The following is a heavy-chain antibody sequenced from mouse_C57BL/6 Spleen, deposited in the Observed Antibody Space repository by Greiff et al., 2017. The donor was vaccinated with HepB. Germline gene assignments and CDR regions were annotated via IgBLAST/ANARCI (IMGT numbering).Heavy chain of an antibody. J-gene: IGHJ1*03. CDR3: AGAPYYYGSSYWYFDV. V-gene: IGHV3-6*01. D-gene: IGHD1-1*01. CDR1: GYSITSGYY. Sequence: VQLKESGPGLVKPSQSLSLTCSVTGYSITSGYYWNWIRQFPGNKLEWMGYISYDGSNNYNPSLKNRISITRDTSKNQFFLKLNSVTTEDTATYYCAGAPYYYGSSYWYFDVWGTGTTVTVSS. CDR2: ISYDGSN.